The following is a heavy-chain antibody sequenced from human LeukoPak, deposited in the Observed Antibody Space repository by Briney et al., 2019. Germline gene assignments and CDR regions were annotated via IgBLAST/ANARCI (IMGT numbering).Heavy chain of an antibody. CDR3: AKGSNGFYYFIDS. V-gene: IGHV3-9*01. J-gene: IGHJ4*02. Sequence: LTGGSLRLSCAASGFTFDDYAMHWIRQAPGKGLEWVSGLNWNSGTIGYADSVKGRFTISRDNAKNSLYLQMNSLRAEDTALYYCAKGSNGFYYFIDSWGQGALVTVSS. CDR2: LNWNSGTI. CDR1: GFTFDDYA. D-gene: IGHD3-22*01.